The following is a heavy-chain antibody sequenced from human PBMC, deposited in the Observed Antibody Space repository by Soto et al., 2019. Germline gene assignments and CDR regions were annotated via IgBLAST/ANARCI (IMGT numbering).Heavy chain of an antibody. CDR1: GCTFSSYC. CDR3: ATPPHHYPCWSGYYNYFDY. Sequence: KSRARACELSGCTFSSYCMRCVRQAQGKGLEWVAVISYDGSNKYYADSVKGRFTITRDNSKNTLYLEMSSLRAEDTAVYYCATPPHHYPCWSGYYNYFDYWGQGTPVTVSS. V-gene: IGHV3-30*03. CDR2: ISYDGSNK. J-gene: IGHJ4*02. D-gene: IGHD3-3*01.